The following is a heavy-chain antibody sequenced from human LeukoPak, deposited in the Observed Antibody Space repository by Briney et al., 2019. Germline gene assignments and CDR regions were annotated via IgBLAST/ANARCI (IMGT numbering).Heavy chain of an antibody. D-gene: IGHD2-21*02. CDR3: TTDLTDRGTATAPRGY. CDR2: IYYSGST. CDR1: GGSISNGDHY. Sequence: PSETLSLTCTVSGGSISNGDHYWSWIRQHPGKGLEWIGHIYYSGSTYYNPSLKSRGIISVETSKNQFSLKLSSVTAEDTAVYYCTTDLTDRGTATAPRGYWGQGTLVTVSS. V-gene: IGHV4-31*03. J-gene: IGHJ4*02.